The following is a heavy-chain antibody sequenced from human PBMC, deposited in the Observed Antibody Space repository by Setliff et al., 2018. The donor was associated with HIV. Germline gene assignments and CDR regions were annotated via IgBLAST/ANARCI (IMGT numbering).Heavy chain of an antibody. V-gene: IGHV1-46*01. CDR2: INPSGGST. D-gene: IGHD2-2*01. CDR3: ARAYCSTTSCSTSYHYYYMDV. CDR1: GYSLTNYY. J-gene: IGHJ6*03. Sequence: GASVKVSCKASGYSLTNYYMHWVRQAPGQGLEWMGIINPSGGSTSYAHKFQGRVTMTRDTSTSTVYMALSSLRSEDTAVYYCARAYCSTTSCSTSYHYYYMDVWGKGTTVTVSS.